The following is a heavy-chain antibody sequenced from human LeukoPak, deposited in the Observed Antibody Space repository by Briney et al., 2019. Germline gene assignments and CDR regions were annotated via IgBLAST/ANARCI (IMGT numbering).Heavy chain of an antibody. Sequence: ASVKVSCKASGYTFTSYAMNWVRQAPGQGLEWMGWINTNTGNPTYAQGFTGRFVFSLDTSVSTAYLQISSLKADDTAVYYCARSSSWYLAKPSDAFDIWGQGTMVTVSS. CDR1: GYTFTSYA. CDR3: ARSSSWYLAKPSDAFDI. CDR2: INTNTGNP. D-gene: IGHD6-13*01. V-gene: IGHV7-4-1*02. J-gene: IGHJ3*02.